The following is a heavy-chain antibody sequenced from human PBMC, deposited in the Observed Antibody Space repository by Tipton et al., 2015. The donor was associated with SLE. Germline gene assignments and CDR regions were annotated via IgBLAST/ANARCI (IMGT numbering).Heavy chain of an antibody. CDR1: GASINSHY. CDR2: IYYTGRT. V-gene: IGHV4-59*11. CDR3: ARASYGLGNAFDI. D-gene: IGHD3-10*01. J-gene: IGHJ3*02. Sequence: TLSLTCSVSGASINSHYWSWIRQSPGKGLDWIGYIYYTGRTDYNPSLKSRVTISIDTSKTQFSLKLTSVTAADTAIYYCARASYGLGNAFDIWGQGTTVTVSS.